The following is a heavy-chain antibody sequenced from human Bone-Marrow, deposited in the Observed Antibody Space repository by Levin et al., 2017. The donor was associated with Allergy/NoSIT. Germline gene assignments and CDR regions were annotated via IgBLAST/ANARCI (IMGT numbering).Heavy chain of an antibody. J-gene: IGHJ5*02. D-gene: IGHD5-24*01. Sequence: GGSLRLSCAASGFTFTTYTMNWVRQAPGKGLEWVSSISSSGSYIYYTDSVKGRFTISRDSAKNSLFLQMNSLRVEDTAKYYCARSAGYNGWFDLWGQGTLVTVSS. V-gene: IGHV3-21*01. CDR2: ISSSGSYI. CDR3: ARSAGYNGWFDL. CDR1: GFTFTTYT.